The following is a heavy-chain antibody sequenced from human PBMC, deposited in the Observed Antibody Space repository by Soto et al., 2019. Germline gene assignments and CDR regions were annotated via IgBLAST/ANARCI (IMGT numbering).Heavy chain of an antibody. CDR2: ISAHNDNT. CDR1: GYTFTSYG. J-gene: IGHJ4*02. D-gene: IGHD1-1*01. Sequence: GPGVRKPGASVKVSCKGSGYTFTSYGIAWVRQAPGQGLEWMGWISAHNDNTNYAQKVQGRVTVTTDTSTSTAYMELRNLRSDDPAVYYCARGRYGDYWGQGALVTVSS. CDR3: ARGRYGDY. V-gene: IGHV1-18*01.